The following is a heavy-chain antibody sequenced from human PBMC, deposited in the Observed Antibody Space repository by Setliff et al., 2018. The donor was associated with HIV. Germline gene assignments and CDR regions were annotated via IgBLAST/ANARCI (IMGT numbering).Heavy chain of an antibody. CDR1: GGSFSGYY. D-gene: IGHD6-6*01. J-gene: IGHJ4*02. CDR3: ARGRHYSSSAPFAIDF. Sequence: SETLSLTCAVYGGSFSGYYWSWIRQPPGKGLEWIGEINHSGSTNYNPSLKSRVAISVDTSKNQFSEKLSSVTAADTAVYYCARGRHYSSSAPFAIDFWGQGMLVTVSS. CDR2: INHSGST. V-gene: IGHV4-34*01.